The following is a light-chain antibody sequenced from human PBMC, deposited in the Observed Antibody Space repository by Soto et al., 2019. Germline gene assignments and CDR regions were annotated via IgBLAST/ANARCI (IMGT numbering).Light chain of an antibody. CDR3: ETWDSNTHGV. J-gene: IGLJ3*02. V-gene: IGLV4-60*02. Sequence: QPVLTQSSSASASLGSSVKLTCTLNSGHSSYIIAWHQQQPGKAPRYLMKLEGSGSYXXXXXXXDRFSGSSSGADRYLTXXXXXXXXXXXYYCETWDSNTHGVFGGGTKLTVL. CDR2: LEGSGSY. CDR1: SGHSSYI.